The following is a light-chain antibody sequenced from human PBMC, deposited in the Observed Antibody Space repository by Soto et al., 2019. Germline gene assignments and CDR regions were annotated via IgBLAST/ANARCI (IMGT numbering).Light chain of an antibody. CDR3: QQYDNLPLS. V-gene: IGKV1-5*01. CDR1: QTISFS. CDR2: DAS. J-gene: IGKJ3*01. Sequence: DIQMTQSPSTLSASVGDRVTITCRASQTISFSLAWYQQKPGKAPKLLIYDASTLQSGVPSRFSGSESGTDFTFTISSLQPEDIGTYFCQQYDNLPLSFGPGTTVEI.